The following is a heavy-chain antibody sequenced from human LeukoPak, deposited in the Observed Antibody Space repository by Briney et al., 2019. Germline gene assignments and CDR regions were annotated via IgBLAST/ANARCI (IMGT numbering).Heavy chain of an antibody. CDR1: GGSISSYY. V-gene: IGHV4-59*12. J-gene: IGHJ5*02. CDR3: ARGGRVVVVPAAMMVSWFDP. Sequence: SETLSLTCTVSGGSISSYYWSWIRQPPGKGLEWIGYMYYSGSTNYNPSLKSRVTISVDTSKNQFSLKLSSVTAADTAVYYCARGGRVVVVPAAMMVSWFDPWGQGTLVTVSS. CDR2: MYYSGST. D-gene: IGHD2-2*01.